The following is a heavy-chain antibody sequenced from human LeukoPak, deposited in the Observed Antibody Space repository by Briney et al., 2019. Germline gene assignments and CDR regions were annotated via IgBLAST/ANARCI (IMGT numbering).Heavy chain of an antibody. D-gene: IGHD2-21*02. CDR2: IIPIFGTA. J-gene: IGHJ4*02. CDR3: ASLAYCGGDCYSGPFDY. V-gene: IGHV1-69*13. Sequence: GASVKVSCKASGGTFSSYAISWVRQAPGQGLEWMGGIIPIFGTANYAQKFQGRVTITADESTSTAYMELSSLRSEDTAVYYCASLAYCGGDCYSGPFDYWGQGTLVTVSS. CDR1: GGTFSSYA.